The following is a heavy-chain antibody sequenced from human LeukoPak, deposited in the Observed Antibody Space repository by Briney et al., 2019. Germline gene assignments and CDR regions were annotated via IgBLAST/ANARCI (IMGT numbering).Heavy chain of an antibody. CDR2: IYSSGST. Sequence: SETLSLTCTVSGGSISGSYWNWIRQSPGKGLEWIGYIYSSGSTNYNPSLNSGVTISVDTSKTQFSLKLSSVTAADTAVYYCARDPVDQPYWFFDLWGRGTLVTVSS. D-gene: IGHD2-2*01. CDR3: ARDPVDQPYWFFDL. J-gene: IGHJ2*01. CDR1: GGSISGSY. V-gene: IGHV4-59*01.